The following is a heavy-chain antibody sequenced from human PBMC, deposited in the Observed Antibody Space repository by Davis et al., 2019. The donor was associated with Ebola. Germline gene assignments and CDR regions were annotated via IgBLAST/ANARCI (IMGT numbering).Heavy chain of an antibody. J-gene: IGHJ6*02. CDR1: GFSLSNARMG. V-gene: IGHV2-26*01. CDR2: IFSNDER. CDR3: ARFTLYSYYAMDV. Sequence: SGPTLVKPTATLTLTCTVSGFSLSNARMGVSWIRQPPGKALEWLAHIFSNDERSYSTSLRSRLTISKDTSKSQVVLTMTNMDPVDTATYYCARFTLYSYYAMDVWGQGTTVTVSS.